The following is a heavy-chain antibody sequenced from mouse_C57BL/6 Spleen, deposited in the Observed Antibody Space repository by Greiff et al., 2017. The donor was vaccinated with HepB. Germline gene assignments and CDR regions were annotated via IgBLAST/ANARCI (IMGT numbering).Heavy chain of an antibody. D-gene: IGHD1-1*01. CDR3: ARGGLLLPYAMDY. J-gene: IGHJ4*01. CDR1: GYAFTNYL. CDR2: INPGSGGT. V-gene: IGHV1-54*01. Sequence: QVQLQQSGAELVRPGTSVKVSCKASGYAFTNYLIEWVKQRPGQGLEWIGVINPGSGGTNYNEKFKGKATLTADKSSSTAYMQLSSLTSEDSAVYFCARGGLLLPYAMDYWGQGTSVTVSS.